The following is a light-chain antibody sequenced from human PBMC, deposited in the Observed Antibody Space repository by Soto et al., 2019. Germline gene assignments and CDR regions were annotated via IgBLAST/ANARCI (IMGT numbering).Light chain of an antibody. CDR2: GAS. CDR1: QSVSSN. J-gene: IGKJ1*01. Sequence: EIVMTQSPATLSVSPGERATLSCRASQSVSSNLAWYQQNPGPAPRLLIYGASTRATGIPARFSGSGSGTEFTLTISSLQSDDFVVYYRRHYNISSGAFGQGT. CDR3: RHYNISSGA. V-gene: IGKV3D-15*01.